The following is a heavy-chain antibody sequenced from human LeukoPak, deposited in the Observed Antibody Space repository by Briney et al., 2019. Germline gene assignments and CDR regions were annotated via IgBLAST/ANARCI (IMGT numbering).Heavy chain of an antibody. CDR3: AKDSDYYGSGSSVDY. CDR2: ISGSGGST. J-gene: IGHJ4*02. D-gene: IGHD3-10*01. CDR1: GFTFDDYG. Sequence: PGGSLRLSCAASGFTFDDYGMSWVRQAPGKGLEWVSIISGSGGSTYVADSVKGRFTFSRDNSKNTLYLQMNSLRAEDTAVYYCAKDSDYYGSGSSVDYWGQGTLVTVSS. V-gene: IGHV3-23*01.